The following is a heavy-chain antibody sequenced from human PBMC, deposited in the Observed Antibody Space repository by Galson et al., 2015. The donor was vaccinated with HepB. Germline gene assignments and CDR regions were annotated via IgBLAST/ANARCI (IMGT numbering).Heavy chain of an antibody. Sequence: SETLSLTCTVSGGSISSSSYYWGWIRQPPGKGLEWIGSIYYSGSTYYNPSLKSRVTISVDTSKNQFSLKLSSVTAADTAVYYCARQMEALTWGYWGQGTLVTVSS. CDR3: ARQMEALTWGY. CDR1: GGSISSSSYY. V-gene: IGHV4-39*01. D-gene: IGHD3-9*01. J-gene: IGHJ4*02. CDR2: IYYSGST.